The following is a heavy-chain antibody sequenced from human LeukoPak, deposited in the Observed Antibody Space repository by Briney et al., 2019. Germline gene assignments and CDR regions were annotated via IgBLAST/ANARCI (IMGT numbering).Heavy chain of an antibody. CDR2: ISAYNGNT. D-gene: IGHD1-26*01. Sequence: ASVKVSCKASGYTFTGYYMHWVRQAPGQGLEWMGWISAYNGNTNYAQKLQGRVTMTTDTSTSTAYMELRSLRSDDTAVYYCARVWELLGGQFDYWGQGTLVTVSS. J-gene: IGHJ4*02. CDR1: GYTFTGYY. CDR3: ARVWELLGGQFDY. V-gene: IGHV1-18*04.